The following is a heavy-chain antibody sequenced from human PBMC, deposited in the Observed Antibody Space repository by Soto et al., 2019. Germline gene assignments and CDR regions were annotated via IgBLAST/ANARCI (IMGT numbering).Heavy chain of an antibody. CDR2: FNPSSGST. CDR3: ARGGYDWYFDL. Sequence: QVQLVQSGAEVKKPGASVKVSCKASGYTFNSYYIHWVRQAPGQGLEWMGIFNPSSGSTNYPQKLQGRVTLTRDTSTSTVYMELSSLRTEDTAIYCCARGGYDWYFDLWGRGTLVTVSS. V-gene: IGHV1-46*02. J-gene: IGHJ2*01. CDR1: GYTFNSYY. D-gene: IGHD5-18*01.